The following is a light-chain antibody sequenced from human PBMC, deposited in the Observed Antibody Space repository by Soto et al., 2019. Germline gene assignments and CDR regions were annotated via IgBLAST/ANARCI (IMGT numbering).Light chain of an antibody. V-gene: IGLV1-47*01. J-gene: IGLJ7*01. CDR2: RNN. Sequence: QPVLTQPPSASGTPGQRVTISCSGSSSDIGSNYVFWYHQLPGTAPKLLIYRNNQRPSGVPDRVSGSKSGTSASLAITGLRSEDEADYYCAAWDDGLAGVVFGGGTQLTVL. CDR1: SSDIGSNY. CDR3: AAWDDGLAGVV.